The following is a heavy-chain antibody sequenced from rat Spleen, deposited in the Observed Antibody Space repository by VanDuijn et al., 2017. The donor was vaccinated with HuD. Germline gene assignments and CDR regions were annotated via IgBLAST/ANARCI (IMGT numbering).Heavy chain of an antibody. Sequence: DSVKGRFTGSRNNAKSTLYLQMNSLRSEDTATYYCAKRGWYYFDFWGQGVMVTVSS. J-gene: IGHJ2*01. CDR3: AKRGWYYFDF. V-gene: IGHV5-31*01.